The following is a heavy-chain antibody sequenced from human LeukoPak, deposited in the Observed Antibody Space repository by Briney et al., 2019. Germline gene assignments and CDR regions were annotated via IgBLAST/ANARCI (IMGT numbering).Heavy chain of an antibody. CDR1: GFTFSSYA. D-gene: IGHD6-13*01. CDR2: TSYDGSNK. V-gene: IGHV3-30*04. J-gene: IGHJ3*02. Sequence: GGSLRLSCAASGFTFSSYAMHWVRQAPGKGLEWVAVTSYDGSNKYYADSVKGRFTISRDNSKNTLYLQMNSLRAEDTAVYYCARDPIAAAGADAFDIWGQGTMVTVSS. CDR3: ARDPIAAAGADAFDI.